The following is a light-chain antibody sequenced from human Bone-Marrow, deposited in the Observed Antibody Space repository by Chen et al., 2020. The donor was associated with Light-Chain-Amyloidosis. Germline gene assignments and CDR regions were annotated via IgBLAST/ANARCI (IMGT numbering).Light chain of an antibody. CDR3: MQALQGPFT. CDR2: FGS. J-gene: IGKJ3*01. V-gene: IGKV2-28*01. CDR1: QSLLHSNGNTY. Sequence: DIVMTQSPLSLPVTPGEPASISCRSSQSLLHSNGNTYLDWFLQKPGQSPQLLISFGSNRASGVPDRLSGSGSDIVFTPKSSRVEAEDVGVYYCMQALQGPFTFGPGTEVEIK.